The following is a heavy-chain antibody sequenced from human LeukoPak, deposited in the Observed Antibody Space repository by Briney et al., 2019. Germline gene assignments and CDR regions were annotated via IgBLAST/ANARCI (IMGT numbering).Heavy chain of an antibody. J-gene: IGHJ4*02. CDR1: GGSISRYY. CDR3: ARFPYSSGADY. V-gene: IGHV4-59*01. Sequence: SETLSLTRTVSGGSISRYYWSWIRQPPAKGLEWIGYIYYSVSTNYNPSLKSRVTISVDTSKNQFSLKLSSVTAADTAVYYCARFPYSSGADYWGQGTLVTVSS. CDR2: IYYSVST. D-gene: IGHD6-19*01.